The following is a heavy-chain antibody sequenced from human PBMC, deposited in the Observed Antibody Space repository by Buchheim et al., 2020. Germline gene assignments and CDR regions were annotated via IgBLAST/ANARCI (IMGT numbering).Heavy chain of an antibody. Sequence: QVQLVESGGGVVQPGRSLRLSCAASGFTFSSYGMHWVRQAPGKGLEWVAVTWYDGSNKYYADSVKGRFTISRDNSKNTLYLQMNSLRAEDTAVYYCARSRYGSGSYSDYWGQGTL. J-gene: IGHJ4*02. CDR2: TWYDGSNK. CDR3: ARSRYGSGSYSDY. D-gene: IGHD3-10*01. CDR1: GFTFSSYG. V-gene: IGHV3-33*01.